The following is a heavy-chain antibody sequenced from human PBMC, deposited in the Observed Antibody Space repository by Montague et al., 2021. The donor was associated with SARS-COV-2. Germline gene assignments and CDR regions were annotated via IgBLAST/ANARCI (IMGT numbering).Heavy chain of an antibody. CDR2: FDPEDGET. CDR3: ATELVRIAAAGPNYFDY. CDR1: GYTLTELS. Sequence: SVKVSCKVSGYTLTELSMHWVRQAPGKGLEWMGGFDPEDGETIYAQKFQGRVTMTEDTSTDTAYMELGSLRSEDTAVYYCATELVRIAAAGPNYFDYWGQGTLVTVSS. V-gene: IGHV1-24*01. D-gene: IGHD6-13*01. J-gene: IGHJ4*02.